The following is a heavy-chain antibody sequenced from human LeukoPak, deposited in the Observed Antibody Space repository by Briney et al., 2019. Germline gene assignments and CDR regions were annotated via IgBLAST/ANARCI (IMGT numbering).Heavy chain of an antibody. CDR3: ATDSYSISLYYFDY. V-gene: IGHV3-23*01. CDR2: ISGTGDST. D-gene: IGHD6-13*01. Sequence: GGSLRLSCVASGFTFSNFAMSWVRQAPGKGLEWVSGISGTGDSTSYGGSVKGRFAISRDNSKNTLYLQMNSLRAEDTALYYCATDSYSISLYYFDYWGQGTQVTVSS. CDR1: GFTFSNFA. J-gene: IGHJ4*02.